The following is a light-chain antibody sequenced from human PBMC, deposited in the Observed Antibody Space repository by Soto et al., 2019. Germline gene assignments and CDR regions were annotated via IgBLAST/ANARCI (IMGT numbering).Light chain of an antibody. J-gene: IGKJ4*01. CDR3: QQSYSTPRT. CDR1: QSISSY. V-gene: IGKV1-39*01. CDR2: AAS. Sequence: DIQMTQSPSSLSASVGDRVTITYRASQSISSYLNWYQQKPGKAPKLLIYAASNLQSGVPSRFSGSGSGTDFTLTISSLQPEDFATYYCQQSYSTPRTFGGGTKVEIK.